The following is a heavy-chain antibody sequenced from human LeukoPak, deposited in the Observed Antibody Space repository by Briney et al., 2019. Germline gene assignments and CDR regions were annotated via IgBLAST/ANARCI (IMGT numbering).Heavy chain of an antibody. D-gene: IGHD3-3*01. V-gene: IGHV4-34*01. CDR1: GGSFRGYY. J-gene: IGHJ4*02. CDR3: ARDLVLRPYYDFWSGYRS. CDR2: INHSGST. Sequence: SETLSLTCAVYGGSFRGYYWSWIRQPPGKGLEWIGEINHSGSTNYNPSLKSRVTISVDTSKNQFSLKLSSVTAADTAVYYCARDLVLRPYYDFWSGYRSWGQGTLVTVSS.